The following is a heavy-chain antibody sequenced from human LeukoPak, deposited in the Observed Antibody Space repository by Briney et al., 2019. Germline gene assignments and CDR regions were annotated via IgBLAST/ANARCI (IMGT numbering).Heavy chain of an antibody. V-gene: IGHV3-15*01. CDR1: GFTFSNAW. CDR3: TTESDGRATRRYYYYMDV. CDR2: IKSKTDGGTT. J-gene: IGHJ6*03. Sequence: GGSLRLSCAASGFTFSNAWMSWVRQAPGKGLEWVGRIKSKTDGGTTDYAAPVKGRFTISRDDSKNTLYLQMNSLKTEDTAVYYCTTESDGRATRRYYYYMDVWGKGTTVTVSS. D-gene: IGHD1-26*01.